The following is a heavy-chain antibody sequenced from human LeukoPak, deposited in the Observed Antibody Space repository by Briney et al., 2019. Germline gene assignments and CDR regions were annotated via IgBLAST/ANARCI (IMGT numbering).Heavy chain of an antibody. Sequence: SQTLSLTCTVSGGSISSGDYYWSWIRQPPGEGLEWIGYIYYSGSTYYNPSLKSRVIISVDTSKNQFSLKLCSVTAADTAVHYCATSYGDYAAAFDIWGQGTMVTVSS. J-gene: IGHJ3*02. CDR3: ATSYGDYAAAFDI. CDR1: GGSISSGDYY. V-gene: IGHV4-30-4*01. D-gene: IGHD4-17*01. CDR2: IYYSGST.